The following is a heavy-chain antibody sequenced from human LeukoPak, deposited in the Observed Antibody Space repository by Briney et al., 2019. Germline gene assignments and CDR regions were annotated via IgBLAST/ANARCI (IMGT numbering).Heavy chain of an antibody. CDR2: ISSSGSTI. V-gene: IGHV3-11*01. Sequence: PGGSLRLSCAASRFTFSDYYMSWIRQAPGKGLEWVSYISSSGSTIYYADSVKGRFTISRDNAKNSLYLQMNSLRAEDTAVYYCARGSYDSSGYDAFDIWGQGTMVTVSS. CDR1: RFTFSDYY. D-gene: IGHD3-22*01. J-gene: IGHJ3*02. CDR3: ARGSYDSSGYDAFDI.